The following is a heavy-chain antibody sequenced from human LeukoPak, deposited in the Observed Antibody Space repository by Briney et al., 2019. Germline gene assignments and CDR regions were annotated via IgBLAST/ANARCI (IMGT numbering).Heavy chain of an antibody. CDR1: GGSISSGDYY. J-gene: IGHJ6*03. Sequence: KPSETLSLTCTVSGGSISSGDYYWSWIRQPPGKGLEWIGYIYYNGSTYYNPSLKSRVTISVDTSKNQFSLKLSSVTAADTAVYYCARGDDYYYYMDVWGKGTTVTVSS. CDR3: ARGDDYYYYMDV. V-gene: IGHV4-30-4*08. CDR2: IYYNGST.